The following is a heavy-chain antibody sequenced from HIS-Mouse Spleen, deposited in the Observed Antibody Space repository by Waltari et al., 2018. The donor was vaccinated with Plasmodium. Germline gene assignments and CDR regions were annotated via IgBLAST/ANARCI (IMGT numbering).Heavy chain of an antibody. V-gene: IGHV3-7*01. J-gene: IGHJ2*01. CDR2: IKQDGSEK. D-gene: IGHD6-13*01. CDR3: ASSWYWYFDL. Sequence: EVQLVESGGGLVQLVGSRSFSCAASGFPFSSYWMSWVRQAPGKGLEWVTNIKQDGSEKYYVDSVKGRFTISRDNAKNSLYLQMNSLRAEDTAVYYCASSWYWYFDLWGRGTLVTVSS. CDR1: GFPFSSYW.